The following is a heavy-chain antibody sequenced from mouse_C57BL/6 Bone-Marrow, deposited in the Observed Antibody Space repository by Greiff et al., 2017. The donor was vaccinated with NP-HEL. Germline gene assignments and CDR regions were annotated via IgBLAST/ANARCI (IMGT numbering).Heavy chain of an antibody. D-gene: IGHD1-1*01. CDR3: ARCYYDYFDY. CDR2: INPGSGGT. J-gene: IGHJ2*01. Sequence: VQLQQSGAELVRPGTSVKVSCKASGYAFTNYLIEWVKQRPGQGLEWIGVINPGSGGTNYNEKFKGKATLTADKSSSTAYMQLSSLTSEDSAVYFCARCYYDYFDYWGQGTTLTVSS. CDR1: GYAFTNYL. V-gene: IGHV1-54*01.